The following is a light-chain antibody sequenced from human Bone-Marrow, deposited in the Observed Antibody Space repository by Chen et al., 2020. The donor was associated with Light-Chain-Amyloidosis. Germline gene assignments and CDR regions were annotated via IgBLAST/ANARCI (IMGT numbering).Light chain of an antibody. J-gene: IGKJ1*01. Sequence: DIQMTQSPLSRSASVGDRVTITCRASQSIDNHLNWYQQKVGKAPKLLIYSTTTLEFGVPSRFAGSGSGTDFTLTISSLQPEDVASYYCQQSFTSPRTFGQGTRVE. CDR1: QSIDNH. CDR2: STT. V-gene: IGKV1-39*01. CDR3: QQSFTSPRT.